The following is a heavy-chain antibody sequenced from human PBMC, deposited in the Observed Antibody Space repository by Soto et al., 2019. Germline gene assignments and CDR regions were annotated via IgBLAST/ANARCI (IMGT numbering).Heavy chain of an antibody. CDR1: GGTFSSYA. J-gene: IGHJ4*02. CDR2: IIPIFGTA. V-gene: IGHV1-69*13. CDR3: ARGDSSSWYPYYFDY. D-gene: IGHD6-13*01. Sequence: SVKVSCKASGGTFSSYAISWVRQAPGQGLEWMGGIIPIFGTANYAQKFQGRVTITADESTSTAYMELSSLRSEDTAVYYCARGDSSSWYPYYFDYWGKGTLGTVAS.